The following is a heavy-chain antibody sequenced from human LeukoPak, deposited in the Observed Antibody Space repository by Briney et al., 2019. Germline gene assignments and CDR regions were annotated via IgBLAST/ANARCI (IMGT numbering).Heavy chain of an antibody. CDR2: ITPKAATP. Sequence: SVKVSCKASGGTFTSYAISWVRQAPGEGLEWMGGITPKAATPNYSQKFQGRVTISADKSTSTAYMELSRLTSEDTAVYYCAREQQGKYYDINNSIEYYFDYWGQGTPVTVSS. J-gene: IGHJ4*02. D-gene: IGHD3-22*01. CDR1: GGTFTSYA. CDR3: AREQQGKYYDINNSIEYYFDY. V-gene: IGHV1-69*06.